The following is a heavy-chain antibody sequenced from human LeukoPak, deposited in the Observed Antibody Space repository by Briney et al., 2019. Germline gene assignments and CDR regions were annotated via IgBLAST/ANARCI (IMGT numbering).Heavy chain of an antibody. CDR2: IIPIFGTA. Sequence: EASMKVSCKASGGTFSSYAISWVRQAPGQGLEWMGGIIPIFGTANYAQKFQGRVTITADESTSTAYMELSSLRSEDTAVYYCAWGTGYCSSTSCSSYYFDYWGQGTLVTVSS. D-gene: IGHD2-2*01. J-gene: IGHJ4*02. CDR1: GGTFSSYA. CDR3: AWGTGYCSSTSCSSYYFDY. V-gene: IGHV1-69*13.